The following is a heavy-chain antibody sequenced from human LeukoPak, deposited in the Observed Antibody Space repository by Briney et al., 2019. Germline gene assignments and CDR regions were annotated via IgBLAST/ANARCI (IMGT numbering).Heavy chain of an antibody. CDR3: AREDIVVAPAAMMDY. CDR2: INGSGGDT. Sequence: GSLRLSCAASGFTFSIYAMSWVRQAPGKGLEWVSAINGSGGDTYYADSAKGRFTISRDMSKNTLYLQMNSLRVEDTAVYYCAREDIVVAPAAMMDYWGQGTLVTVSS. CDR1: GFTFSIYA. V-gene: IGHV3-23*01. J-gene: IGHJ4*02. D-gene: IGHD2-2*01.